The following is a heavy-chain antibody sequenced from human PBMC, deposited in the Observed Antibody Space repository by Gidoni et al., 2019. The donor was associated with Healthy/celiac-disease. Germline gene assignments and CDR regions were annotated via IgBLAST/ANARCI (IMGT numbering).Heavy chain of an antibody. D-gene: IGHD3-16*01. CDR3: AKELGTDMITFGGVISEDMLTNRDFDY. CDR2: ISGSGGST. V-gene: IGHV3-23*01. CDR1: GFTFSSYA. J-gene: IGHJ4*02. Sequence: EVQLLESGGGLVQPGGSLRLSCAASGFTFSSYAMSWVRQAPGKGLEWVSAISGSGGSTYYADSVKGRFTISRDNSKNTLYLQMNSLRAEDTAVYYCAKELGTDMITFGGVISEDMLTNRDFDYWGQGTLVTVSS.